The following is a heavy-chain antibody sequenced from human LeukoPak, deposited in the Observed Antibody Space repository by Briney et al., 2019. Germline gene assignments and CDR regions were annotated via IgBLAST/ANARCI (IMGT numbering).Heavy chain of an antibody. CDR2: ISWNSGSI. D-gene: IGHD3-9*01. Sequence: EPGGSLRLSCAASGFTFSSYAMSWVRQAPGKGLEWVSGISWNSGSIGYADSVKGRFTISRDNAKNSLYLQMNSLRAEDTALYYCAKGPDILTGRNHGGYFDYWGQGTLVTVSS. J-gene: IGHJ4*02. CDR3: AKGPDILTGRNHGGYFDY. CDR1: GFTFSSYA. V-gene: IGHV3-9*01.